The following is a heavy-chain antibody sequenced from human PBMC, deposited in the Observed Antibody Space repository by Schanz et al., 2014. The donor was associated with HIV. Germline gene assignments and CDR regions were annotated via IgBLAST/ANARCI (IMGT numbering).Heavy chain of an antibody. D-gene: IGHD2-15*01. CDR2: ISGSGGST. CDR3: ALSRPSGYGGSWYFDL. Sequence: EVQLVESGGGLVQPGGSLRLSCAASGFTFSSYAMSWVRQAPGKGLEWVSVISGSGGSTYYADSVKGRFTISRDNSKNTLYLQMNRLRAEDTAVYYCALSRPSGYGGSWYFDLWGRGTLVAVSS. J-gene: IGHJ2*01. CDR1: GFTFSSYA. V-gene: IGHV3-23*04.